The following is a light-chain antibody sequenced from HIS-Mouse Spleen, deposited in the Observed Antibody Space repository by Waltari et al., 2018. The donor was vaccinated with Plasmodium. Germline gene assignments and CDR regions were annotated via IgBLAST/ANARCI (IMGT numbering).Light chain of an antibody. J-gene: IGKJ2*01. CDR1: QSVSSSY. Sequence: EIVLTQSPGTLSLSQGERATLSCRASQSVSSSYLAWYQQKPGQAPRLLIYGASSRATGIPDRFSGSGSGTDFILTISRLEPEDFAVYYCQQYGSSPYTFGQGTKLEIK. V-gene: IGKV3-20*01. CDR3: QQYGSSPYT. CDR2: GAS.